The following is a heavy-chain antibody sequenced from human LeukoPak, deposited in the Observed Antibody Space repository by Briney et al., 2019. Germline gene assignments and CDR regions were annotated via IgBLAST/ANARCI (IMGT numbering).Heavy chain of an antibody. J-gene: IGHJ4*02. CDR3: ARDGGIALACPVAFDY. Sequence: GGSLRLSCAASGFTFSSYSMNWVRQAPGKGLEWVSSISSSSSYIYYADSVKGRFTISRDNAKNSLYLQTNSLRAEDTAVYYCARDGGIALACPVAFDYWGQGTLVTVSS. CDR1: GFTFSSYS. CDR2: ISSSSSYI. V-gene: IGHV3-21*01. D-gene: IGHD6-19*01.